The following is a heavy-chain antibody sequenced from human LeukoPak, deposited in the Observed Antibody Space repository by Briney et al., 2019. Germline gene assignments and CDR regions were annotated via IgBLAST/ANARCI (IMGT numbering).Heavy chain of an antibody. V-gene: IGHV4-61*08. J-gene: IGHJ4*02. D-gene: IGHD6-13*01. CDR3: ARVRAAAVPYYFDY. Sequence: SETLSLTCTVSGDSISSDDFYWSWIRQPPGKGLEWIGYIYYSGSTNYNPSLKSRVTISVDTSKNQFSLKLSSVTAADTAMYYCARVRAAAVPYYFDYWGRGTLVTVSS. CDR1: GDSISSDDFY. CDR2: IYYSGST.